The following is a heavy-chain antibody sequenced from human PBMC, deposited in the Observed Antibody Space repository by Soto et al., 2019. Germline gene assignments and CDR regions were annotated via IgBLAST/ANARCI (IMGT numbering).Heavy chain of an antibody. CDR2: IAISGDT. D-gene: IGHD1-7*01. CDR1: GFTFSDYD. Sequence: EVQLVESGGGLVQPGGSLRLSCAASGFTFSDYDIHWVRQAAGKGLEWVSGIAISGDTNYAGSVTGRFTISRENARNSVYLQMNSLRAGDTAVHYCARERGTTGIWYFDLWGRGTLVTVSS. J-gene: IGHJ2*01. V-gene: IGHV3-13*01. CDR3: ARERGTTGIWYFDL.